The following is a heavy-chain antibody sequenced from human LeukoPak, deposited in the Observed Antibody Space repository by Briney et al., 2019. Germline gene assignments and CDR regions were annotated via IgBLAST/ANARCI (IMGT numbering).Heavy chain of an antibody. D-gene: IGHD6-6*01. J-gene: IGHJ4*02. CDR2: INQDGSVK. Sequence: GRSLRLSCAASRFTFSNYWMSWDRQAPGEGLEWVANINQDGSVKYYVDSIKGRFTISRDNAKNSVFLQMNSLRADDTAVYYCARIGYSSSSLDYWGQGTLVTVSS. CDR3: ARIGYSSSSLDY. CDR1: RFTFSNYW. V-gene: IGHV3-7*01.